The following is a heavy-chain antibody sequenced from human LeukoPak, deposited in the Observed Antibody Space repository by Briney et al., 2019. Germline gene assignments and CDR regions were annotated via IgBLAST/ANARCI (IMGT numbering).Heavy chain of an antibody. CDR2: ISGSGGTT. D-gene: IGHD3-10*01. J-gene: IGHJ4*02. Sequence: GGSLRLSCAASGFTFSSYAMNWVRQAPGKGLEWVSVISGSGGTTDYTDSVKGRFTISRDNSKKILYLQMNSLRVEDTAVYFCAKGGLGYGVNWGQGTLVTVSS. CDR1: GFTFSSYA. CDR3: AKGGLGYGVN. V-gene: IGHV3-23*01.